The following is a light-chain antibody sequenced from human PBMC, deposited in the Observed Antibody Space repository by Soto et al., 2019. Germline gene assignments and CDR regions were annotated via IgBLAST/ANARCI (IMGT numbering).Light chain of an antibody. CDR2: AAS. J-gene: IGKJ2*01. CDR1: QNIGKY. CDR3: EQSYATPYT. Sequence: DIQMTQSPSSQSAVVGDRATITCRASQNIGKYLNWYQQKPGKAPNLLIYAASSLQSGVPPRFSGSGSGTDFTLTISSLQPEDFATYYCEQSYATPYTFGQGTKLEIK. V-gene: IGKV1-39*01.